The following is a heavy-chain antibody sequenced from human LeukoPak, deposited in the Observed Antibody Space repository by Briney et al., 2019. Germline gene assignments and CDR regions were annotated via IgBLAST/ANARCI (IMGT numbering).Heavy chain of an antibody. V-gene: IGHV1-2*02. CDR3: ARVLREPARNDDAFDI. CDR2: INPNSGGT. J-gene: IGHJ3*02. CDR1: GYTFTGFY. D-gene: IGHD1-26*01. Sequence: ASVKVSCKASGYTFTGFYIHWVRQAPGQGLEWMGWINPNSGGTNYAQKVQGRVTMTRDTSISTAYMELSWLRSDDTAVYYCARVLREPARNDDAFDIWGQGTMVTVSS.